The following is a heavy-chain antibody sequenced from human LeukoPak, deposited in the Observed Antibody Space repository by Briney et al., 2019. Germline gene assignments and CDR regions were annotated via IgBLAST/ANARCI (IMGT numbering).Heavy chain of an antibody. CDR3: AKDLRGFLEWLSYYYYYMDV. J-gene: IGHJ6*03. CDR2: ISYDGSNK. CDR1: GFTFSSYA. V-gene: IGHV3-30-3*01. D-gene: IGHD3-3*01. Sequence: GGSLRLSCAASGFTFSSYAMHWVRQAPGKGLEWVAVISYDGSNKYYADSVKGRFTISRDNSKNTLYLQMNSLRAEDTAVYYCAKDLRGFLEWLSYYYYYMDVWGKGTTVTVSS.